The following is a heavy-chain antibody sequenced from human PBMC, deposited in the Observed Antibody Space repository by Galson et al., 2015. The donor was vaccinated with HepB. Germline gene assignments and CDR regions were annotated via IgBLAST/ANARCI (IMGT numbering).Heavy chain of an antibody. CDR2: ISYDGSNK. J-gene: IGHJ4*02. CDR3: ARVERKWSIGY. D-gene: IGHD2-15*01. Sequence: SLRLSCAASGFTFSSYAMHWVRQAPGKGLEWVAVISYDGSNKYYADSVKGRFTISRDNSKNTLYLQMNSLRAEDTAVYYCARVERKWSIGYWGQGTLVTVSS. CDR1: GFTFSSYA. V-gene: IGHV3-30*04.